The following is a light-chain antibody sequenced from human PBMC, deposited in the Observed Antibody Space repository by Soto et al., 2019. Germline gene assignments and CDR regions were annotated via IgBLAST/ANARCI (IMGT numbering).Light chain of an antibody. V-gene: IGLV2-11*01. CDR2: DVI. CDR3: CSYAVTSTDFF. J-gene: IGLJ2*01. CDR1: SRNFGGYDF. Sequence: QSALTQPASVSGSPGQSITISCTGTSRNFGGYDFVSWYQHHPGKAPKLIIYDVIKRPSGVPDRFSGSKSGNTASLTISGLQAEDEADYYCCSYAVTSTDFFFGVGTKLTVL.